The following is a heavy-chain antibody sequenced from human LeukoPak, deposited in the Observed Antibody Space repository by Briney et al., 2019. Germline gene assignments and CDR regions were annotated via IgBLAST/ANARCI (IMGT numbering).Heavy chain of an antibody. CDR3: ATSGRSSSSWMFDY. V-gene: IGHV1-3*03. Sequence: ASVKVSCKASGYTFTSYAMHWVRQAPGQRLEWMGWINAGNGNTKYSQEFQGRVTITRDTSASTAYMELSSLRSEDMAVYYCATSGRSSSSWMFDYWGQGTLVTVSS. CDR2: INAGNGNT. CDR1: GYTFTSYA. J-gene: IGHJ4*02. D-gene: IGHD6-6*01.